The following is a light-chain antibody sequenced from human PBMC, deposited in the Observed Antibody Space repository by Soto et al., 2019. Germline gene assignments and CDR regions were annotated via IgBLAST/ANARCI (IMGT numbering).Light chain of an antibody. CDR1: ESISIY. CDR2: AAS. V-gene: IGKV1-39*01. Sequence: DIQTTQSPSSLSAFVGDRVTITCRTSESISIYLNWYQQKPGQAPKFVIHAASTLQSGVPSRFSGSGSGTDFTLTISSLQPEDFATYYCQQTYKTPITFGGGTKVEMK. J-gene: IGKJ4*01. CDR3: QQTYKTPIT.